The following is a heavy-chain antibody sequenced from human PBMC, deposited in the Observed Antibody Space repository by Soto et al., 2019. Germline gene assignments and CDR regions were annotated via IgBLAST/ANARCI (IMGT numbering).Heavy chain of an antibody. D-gene: IGHD3-16*01. CDR2: INHSGST. V-gene: IGHV4-34*01. CDR1: GGSFSGYY. J-gene: IGHJ6*03. CDR3: ARGRFWGTTFSDYYYYMDV. Sequence: SETLSLTCAVYGGSFSGYYWSWIRQPPGKGLEWIGEINHSGSTNYNPSLKSRVTISVDTSKNQFSLKLSSVTAADTAVYYCARGRFWGTTFSDYYYYMDVWGKGTTVTVSS.